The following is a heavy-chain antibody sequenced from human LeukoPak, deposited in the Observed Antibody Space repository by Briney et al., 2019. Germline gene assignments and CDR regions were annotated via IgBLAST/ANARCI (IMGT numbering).Heavy chain of an antibody. J-gene: IGHJ1*01. D-gene: IGHD6-6*01. V-gene: IGHV3-23*01. Sequence: GGSLRLSCAASGFTFSSYAVSWVRQAPGKGLEWVSGISASGGSTDYADSVKGRFTISRDNSKNTLYLQMNSLRAEDTAVYYCAKDPLEQLSTIYFQNWGQGTLVTVSS. CDR1: GFTFSSYA. CDR3: AKDPLEQLSTIYFQN. CDR2: ISASGGST.